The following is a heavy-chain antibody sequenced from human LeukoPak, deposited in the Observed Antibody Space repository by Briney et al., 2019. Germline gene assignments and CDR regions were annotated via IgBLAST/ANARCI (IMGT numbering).Heavy chain of an antibody. J-gene: IGHJ4*02. CDR1: GFTFSSYA. Sequence: GGSLRLSCAASGFTFSSYAMHRVRQAPGRGLEWVTFVRFDGSDKYYAESVKGRFSIARDNSKNTLYLQMNSLRAEDTAVYYCAKGGSAARPLELDYWGQGTLVTVSS. D-gene: IGHD6-6*01. CDR3: AKGGSAARPLELDY. CDR2: VRFDGSDK. V-gene: IGHV3-30*02.